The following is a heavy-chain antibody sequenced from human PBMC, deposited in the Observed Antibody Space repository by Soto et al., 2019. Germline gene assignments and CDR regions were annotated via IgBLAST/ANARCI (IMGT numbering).Heavy chain of an antibody. V-gene: IGHV4-31*03. Sequence: SETLSLTCTVSGGSISSGGYYWSWIRQHPGKGLEWIGYIYYSGSTYYNPSLKSRVTISVDTSKNQFSLKLSSVTAADTAVYYCAREWTGIAAVWGQGTLVTVSS. CDR1: GGSISSGGYY. CDR3: AREWTGIAAV. CDR2: IYYSGST. J-gene: IGHJ4*02. D-gene: IGHD6-13*01.